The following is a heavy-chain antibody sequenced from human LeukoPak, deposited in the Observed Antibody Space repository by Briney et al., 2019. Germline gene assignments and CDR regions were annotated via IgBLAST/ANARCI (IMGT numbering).Heavy chain of an antibody. CDR1: GFSVTTSY. D-gene: IGHD3-3*01. Sequence: GGSLTLSCAASGFSVTTSYMSWVRQAPGKGLEWVSVTYSGGSTSHADSVKGRFTVSRDDSKNMVYLQMNSMRHDDTAVYYCARTYYDYRVGTNYFDYWGQGTLVTVSS. V-gene: IGHV3-66*01. J-gene: IGHJ4*02. CDR3: ARTYYDYRVGTNYFDY. CDR2: TYSGGST.